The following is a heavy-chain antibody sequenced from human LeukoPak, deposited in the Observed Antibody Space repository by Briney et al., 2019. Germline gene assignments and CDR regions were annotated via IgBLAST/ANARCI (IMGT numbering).Heavy chain of an antibody. CDR2: ISSSSSYI. Sequence: GRSLRLSCAASGFTFSSYGMHWVRQAPGKGLEWVSSISSSSSYIYYADSVKGRFTISRDNAKNSLYLQMNSLRAEDTAVYYCARVGCSGGSCSLYFDYWGQGTLVTVSS. V-gene: IGHV3-21*01. CDR3: ARVGCSGGSCSLYFDY. D-gene: IGHD2-15*01. J-gene: IGHJ4*02. CDR1: GFTFSSYG.